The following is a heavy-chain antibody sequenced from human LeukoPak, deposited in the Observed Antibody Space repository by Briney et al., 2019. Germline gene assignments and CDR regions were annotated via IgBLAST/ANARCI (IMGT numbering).Heavy chain of an antibody. D-gene: IGHD2-2*02. J-gene: IGHJ6*02. V-gene: IGHV4-4*02. CDR3: ATAPILRGEGGEHYKYGMDV. CDR1: VGSISSGNW. CDR2: IYHNGTP. Sequence: SGTLSLTCGVSVGSISSGNWWSWVRQSPGKGLEWIGEIYHNGTPNYNPSLKSRVTISADTSKNHFSLKLTSVTAADTAVYYCATAPILRGEGGEHYKYGMDVWGQGTTVIVSS.